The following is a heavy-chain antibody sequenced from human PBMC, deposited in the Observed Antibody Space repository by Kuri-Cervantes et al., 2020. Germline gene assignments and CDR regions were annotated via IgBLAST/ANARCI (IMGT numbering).Heavy chain of an antibody. D-gene: IGHD4-17*01. J-gene: IGHJ3*02. Sequence: ASVKVSCKASGYTFTRYAMHWVRQAPGQRLEWMGWSNAGNGNTKYSQEFQGRVTTTRDTSASTAYMELSSLRSEDMAVYYCARGDYGDYWAFDIWGQGTMVTVSS. CDR3: ARGDYGDYWAFDI. V-gene: IGHV1-3*02. CDR1: GYTFTRYA. CDR2: SNAGNGNT.